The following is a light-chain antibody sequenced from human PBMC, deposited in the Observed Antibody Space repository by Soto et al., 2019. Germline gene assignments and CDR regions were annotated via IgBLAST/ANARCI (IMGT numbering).Light chain of an antibody. CDR3: HQYASSSRT. J-gene: IGKJ1*01. V-gene: IGKV3-20*01. Sequence: EIVLTQSPGTLSLSPGERATLSCRASQSFSSNYLAWYQQKPGQAPRLLIYGASSRATGIPDRFSGNGSGTDFTLTISRLEPEDFAVYYCHQYASSSRTFGQGTKVEIK. CDR2: GAS. CDR1: QSFSSNY.